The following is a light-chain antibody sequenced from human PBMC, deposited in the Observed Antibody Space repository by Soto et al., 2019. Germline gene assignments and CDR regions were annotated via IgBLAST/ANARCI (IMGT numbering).Light chain of an antibody. Sequence: EIVMTQSPATLSVSPGERATLSCRASQSVSSNLAWYQQKPGQAPRLLIYGASTRATGIPARFSGSGSGTEFTLTICSLQSEDFAVYYRQQYDNWPPYTFGQGTKLDIK. V-gene: IGKV3-15*01. CDR2: GAS. CDR1: QSVSSN. J-gene: IGKJ2*01. CDR3: QQYDNWPPYT.